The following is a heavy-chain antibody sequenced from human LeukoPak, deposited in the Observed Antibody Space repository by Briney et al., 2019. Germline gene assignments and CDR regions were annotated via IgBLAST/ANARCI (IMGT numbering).Heavy chain of an antibody. V-gene: IGHV3-23*01. D-gene: IGHD1-14*01. J-gene: IGHJ4*02. CDR2: IAGNGGST. Sequence: PGGSLRLSCAASGFTFGTYAMTWVRQAPGKGLEWVSGIAGNGGSTYYADSVKGRFTISRDNSQNTLYLQMNSLRAEDTAVYYCAKDSGTIALRGIFDYWGRGTLVTVSS. CDR1: GFTFGTYA. CDR3: AKDSGTIALRGIFDY.